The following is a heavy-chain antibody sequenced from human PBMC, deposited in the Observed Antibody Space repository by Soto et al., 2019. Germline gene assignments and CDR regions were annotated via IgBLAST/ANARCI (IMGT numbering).Heavy chain of an antibody. J-gene: IGHJ4*02. V-gene: IGHV3-23*01. CDR3: ALPLYDSSGYYVFDY. Sequence: GGSLRLSCAASGFTFSSYAMSWVRQAPGKGLEWVSTLSGSSVTTYYADSVKGRFTISRDNSKNTLYLQMNSLRTEDTAVYYCALPLYDSSGYYVFDYWGQGTLVTVSS. CDR1: GFTFSSYA. D-gene: IGHD3-22*01. CDR2: LSGSSVTT.